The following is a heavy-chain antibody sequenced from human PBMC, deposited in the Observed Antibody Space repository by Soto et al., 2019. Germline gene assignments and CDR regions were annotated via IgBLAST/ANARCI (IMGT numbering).Heavy chain of an antibody. Sequence: GGSLRLSCAASGFTFSSYAMNWVRQAPGKGLEWVALISYDGSSKYYADSVKGRFTISRDGSKNTLFLQMDSLGAADTAVYYCGRCTSTSCHLGSDYWGQGTLVTVSS. J-gene: IGHJ4*02. D-gene: IGHD2-2*01. CDR2: ISYDGSSK. V-gene: IGHV3-30-3*01. CDR3: GRCTSTSCHLGSDY. CDR1: GFTFSSYA.